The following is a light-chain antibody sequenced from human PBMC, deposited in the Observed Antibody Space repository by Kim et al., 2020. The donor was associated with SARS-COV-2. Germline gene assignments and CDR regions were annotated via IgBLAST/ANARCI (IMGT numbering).Light chain of an antibody. V-gene: IGKV1-5*01. CDR1: QSISRL. CDR3: QQYYSYSWT. CDR2: DAS. J-gene: IGKJ1*01. Sequence: ASVGDRVTITCRASQSISRLLAWYQQKPGKAPKLLIYDASSLEGGVPSRFSGSESGTEFTLTISSLQPDDFATYYCQQYYSYSWTFGQGTKVDIK.